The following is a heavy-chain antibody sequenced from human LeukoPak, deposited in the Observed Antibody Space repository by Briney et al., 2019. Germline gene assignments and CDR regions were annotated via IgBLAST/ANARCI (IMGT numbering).Heavy chain of an antibody. J-gene: IGHJ3*02. CDR3: ARHTRPGCSGYENAFDI. CDR2: FYDSGNT. D-gene: IGHD5-12*01. V-gene: IGHV4-39*01. Sequence: SETLSLTCTVSGGSISSSSYYWDWIRQAPGEGLEWIGNFYDSGNTRYNPSLKSRVTISGDTSKNQFSLKLTSVTAADTAVYYCARHTRPGCSGYENAFDIWGQGTMVTVSS. CDR1: GGSISSSSYY.